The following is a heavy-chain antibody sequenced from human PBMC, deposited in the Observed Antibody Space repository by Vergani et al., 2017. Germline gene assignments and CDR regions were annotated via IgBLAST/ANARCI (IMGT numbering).Heavy chain of an antibody. Sequence: QVQLQQWGAGLLKPSETLSLTCAVYGGSFSGYYWSWIRQPPGKGLEWIGEINHSGSTNYNPSLKSRVTISVDTSKNQFSLKLSSVTAADTAVYYFARGTVYYFDYWGQGTLVTVSS. CDR3: ARGTVYYFDY. D-gene: IGHD1-14*01. V-gene: IGHV4-34*01. CDR1: GGSFSGYY. CDR2: INHSGST. J-gene: IGHJ4*02.